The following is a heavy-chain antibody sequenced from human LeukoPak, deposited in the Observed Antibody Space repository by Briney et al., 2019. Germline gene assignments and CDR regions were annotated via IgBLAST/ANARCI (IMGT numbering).Heavy chain of an antibody. D-gene: IGHD2-2*01. CDR3: ARYIVVVPAAMRPNWFDP. CDR1: GGSFSGYY. CDR2: INHSGST. V-gene: IGHV4-34*01. J-gene: IGHJ5*02. Sequence: PSETLSFTCAVYGGSFSGYYWSWIRQPPGKGLEWIGEINHSGSTNYNPSLKSRVTISVDTSKNQFSLKLSSVTAADTAVYYCARYIVVVPAAMRPNWFDPWGQGTLVTVSS.